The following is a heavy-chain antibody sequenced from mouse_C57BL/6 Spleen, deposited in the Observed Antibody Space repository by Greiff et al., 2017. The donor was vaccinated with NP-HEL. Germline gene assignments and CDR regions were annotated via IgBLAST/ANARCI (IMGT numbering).Heavy chain of an antibody. V-gene: IGHV1-59*01. Sequence: QVQLKQPGAELVRPGTSVKLSCKASGYTFPSYWMHWVKQRPGQGLEWIGVIDPSDSYTNYNQKFKGKATLTVDTSSSTAYMQLSSLTSEDSAVYYCARKTTSWDALDYWGQGTTLTVSS. CDR3: ARKTTSWDALDY. CDR2: IDPSDSYT. J-gene: IGHJ2*01. D-gene: IGHD4-1*01. CDR1: GYTFPSYW.